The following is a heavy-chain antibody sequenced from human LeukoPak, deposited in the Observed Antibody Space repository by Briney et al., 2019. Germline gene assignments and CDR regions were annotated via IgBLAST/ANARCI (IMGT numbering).Heavy chain of an antibody. CDR1: GLTFSSQS. CDR3: QKSVQYRTGHFDY. V-gene: IGHV3-23*01. CDR2: INGSGGNK. J-gene: IGHJ4*02. Sequence: LPGGSLRLSCAASGLTFSSQSMSWVRQAPGKGLEWVAAINGSGGNKYYADSVKGRFTISRDNPKNTLYLQMNSLRAEDTAVYYCQKSVQYRTGHFDYWREGTLL. D-gene: IGHD3-10*01.